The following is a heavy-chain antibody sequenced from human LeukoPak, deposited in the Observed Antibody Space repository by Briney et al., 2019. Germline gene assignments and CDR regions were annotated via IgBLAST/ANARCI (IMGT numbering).Heavy chain of an antibody. D-gene: IGHD3-22*01. V-gene: IGHV4-39*07. CDR1: GGSISSSSYY. CDR3: ARVGHIYDSSGYYEFDY. J-gene: IGHJ4*02. CDR2: IYYSGST. Sequence: NSSETLSLTCTVSGGSISSSSYYWGWIRQPPGKGLEWIGSIYYSGSTYYNPSLKSRVTISVDTSKNQFSLKLSSVTAADTAVYYCARVGHIYDSSGYYEFDYWGQGTLVTVSS.